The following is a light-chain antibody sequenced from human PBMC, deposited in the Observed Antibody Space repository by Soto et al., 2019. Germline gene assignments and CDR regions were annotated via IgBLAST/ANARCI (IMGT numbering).Light chain of an antibody. V-gene: IGKV3-15*01. CDR1: QSVSDN. Sequence: EIVLTQSPATLSVSPGERATLSCRASQSVSDNLAWYQQKPGQAPRLLIYDASTRATGIPARFSGSGSGTEFTLTISSLQSEDFAVYYCQQYSIWRTFGQGTKVDIK. CDR3: QQYSIWRT. J-gene: IGKJ1*01. CDR2: DAS.